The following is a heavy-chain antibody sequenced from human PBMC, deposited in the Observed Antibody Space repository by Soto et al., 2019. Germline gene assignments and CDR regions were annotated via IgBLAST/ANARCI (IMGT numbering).Heavy chain of an antibody. J-gene: IGHJ3*02. D-gene: IGHD2-2*01. CDR3: ARGYCSSTSCPDACDI. Sequence: QVQLVQSGAEVKKPGSSVKVSCKASGGTFSSYAISWVRQAPGQGLAWMGGIIPIFGTANYAQKFQGRVTITADESTSPAYMELSSLRSEDTAVYYCARGYCSSTSCPDACDIWGQGTMVTVSS. CDR2: IIPIFGTA. CDR1: GGTFSSYA. V-gene: IGHV1-69*01.